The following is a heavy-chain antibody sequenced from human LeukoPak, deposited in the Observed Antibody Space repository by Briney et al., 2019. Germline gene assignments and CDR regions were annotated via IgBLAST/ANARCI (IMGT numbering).Heavy chain of an antibody. V-gene: IGHV3-33*06. Sequence: PGGSLRLSCAASGLTFSSYGMHWVRQAPGKGLEWVAVIWYDGSNKYYADSVKGRFTISRDDSKNTLYLQMDSLRAEDTAVYYCAKMGSSGWYGGVLVDYWGQGTLVTVSS. J-gene: IGHJ4*02. CDR1: GLTFSSYG. CDR3: AKMGSSGWYGGVLVDY. D-gene: IGHD6-19*01. CDR2: IWYDGSNK.